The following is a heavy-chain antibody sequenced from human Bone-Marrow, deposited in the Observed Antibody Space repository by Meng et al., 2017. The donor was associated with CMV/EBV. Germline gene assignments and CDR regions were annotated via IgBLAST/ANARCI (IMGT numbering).Heavy chain of an antibody. D-gene: IGHD3-10*01. V-gene: IGHV4-61*05. CDR3: ATTFTGWFDP. Sequence: SETLSLTCTVSGGSISSSSYYWGWIRQPPGKGLEWIGYIYYSGSTNYNPSLKSRVTISVDTSKNQFSLKLSSVTAADTAVYYCATTFTGWFDPWGQGTLVTVSS. J-gene: IGHJ5*02. CDR1: GGSISSSSYY. CDR2: IYYSGST.